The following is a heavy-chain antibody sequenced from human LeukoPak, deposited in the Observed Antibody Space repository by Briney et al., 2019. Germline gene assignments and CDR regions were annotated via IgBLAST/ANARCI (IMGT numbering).Heavy chain of an antibody. J-gene: IGHJ4*02. Sequence: ASVKVSCKASGYTFTNYVMYWVRQAPGQRLEWMGWINPGNGNTKYSQKFQGRVTITRDTSASTAYMELSSLRSEDTAVYYCARGALAGGFDYWGQGTLVTVSS. D-gene: IGHD6-19*01. CDR2: INPGNGNT. CDR3: ARGALAGGFDY. V-gene: IGHV1-3*01. CDR1: GYTFTNYV.